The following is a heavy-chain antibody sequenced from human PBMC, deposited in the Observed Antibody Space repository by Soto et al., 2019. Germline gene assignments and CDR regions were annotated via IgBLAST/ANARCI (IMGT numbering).Heavy chain of an antibody. CDR3: TILGTGTLLY. D-gene: IGHD1-7*01. V-gene: IGHV3-15*01. CDR2: IKNKNDGGTT. J-gene: IGHJ4*02. Sequence: PGGSLRLSCAASGFTLSNAWMSWVRQAPGKGLEWVGRIKNKNDGGTTDYAATVKGRFVISRDESKNMLFLQMNSLKTEDTAVYYCTILGTGTLLYWGQGSLVTVSS. CDR1: GFTLSNAW.